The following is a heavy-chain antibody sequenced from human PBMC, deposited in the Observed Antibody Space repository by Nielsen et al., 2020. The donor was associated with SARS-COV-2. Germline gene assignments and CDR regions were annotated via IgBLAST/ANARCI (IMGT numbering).Heavy chain of an antibody. D-gene: IGHD1-26*01. J-gene: IGHJ4*02. CDR2: ISGSGGRT. Sequence: GESLKISCTASGFIFSSYAMSWVRQAPGKGLEWVSAISGSGGRTYYADSVKGRFTISRDNAKNSLYLQMNSLRAEDTALYYCAKDISPVYSGSYHDYWGQGTLVTSPQ. CDR1: GFIFSSYA. V-gene: IGHV3-23*01. CDR3: AKDISPVYSGSYHDY.